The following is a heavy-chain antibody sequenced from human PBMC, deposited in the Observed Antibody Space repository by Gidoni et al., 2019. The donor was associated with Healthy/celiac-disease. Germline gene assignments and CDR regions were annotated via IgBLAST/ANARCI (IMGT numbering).Heavy chain of an antibody. V-gene: IGHV4-34*01. Sequence: QVQLQQWGAGLLKPSETLSLTCAVYGGSFSGYYWSWIRQPPGKGLEWIGEINHSGSTNYNPSLKSRVTISVDTSKNQFSLKLSSVTAADTAVYYCARGLHRAFDIWGQGTMVTVSS. D-gene: IGHD4-4*01. CDR3: ARGLHRAFDI. CDR1: GGSFSGYY. J-gene: IGHJ3*02. CDR2: INHSGST.